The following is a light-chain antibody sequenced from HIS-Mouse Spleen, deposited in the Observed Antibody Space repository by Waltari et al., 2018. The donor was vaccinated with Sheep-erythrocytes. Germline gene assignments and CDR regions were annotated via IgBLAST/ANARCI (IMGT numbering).Light chain of an antibody. CDR3: CSYAGSYNHV. V-gene: IGLV2-11*01. J-gene: IGLJ1*01. CDR1: CSDVGGYNY. Sequence: QSALTQPRPVSGSPGQSVTISCTVTCSDVGGYNYVSWYQQHPGKAPKLMIYDVSKRPSGVPDRFSGSKSGNTASLTISGLQAEDEADYYCCSYAGSYNHVFATGTKVTVL. CDR2: DVS.